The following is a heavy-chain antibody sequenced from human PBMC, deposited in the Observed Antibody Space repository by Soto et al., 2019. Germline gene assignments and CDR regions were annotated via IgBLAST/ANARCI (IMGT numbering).Heavy chain of an antibody. CDR2: ISSSSSYI. V-gene: IGHV3-21*01. Sequence: GGSLRLSCAASGFTFSSYSMNWVRQAPGKGLEWVSSISSSSSYIYYADSVKGRFTISRDNAKNSLYLQMNSLRAEDTAVYYCARREGDYVLYPEYYFDYWGQGTLVTVSS. CDR3: ARREGDYVLYPEYYFDY. D-gene: IGHD3-16*01. J-gene: IGHJ4*02. CDR1: GFTFSSYS.